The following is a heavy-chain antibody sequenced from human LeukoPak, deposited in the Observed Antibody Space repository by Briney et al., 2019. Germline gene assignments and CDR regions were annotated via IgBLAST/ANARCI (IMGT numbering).Heavy chain of an antibody. CDR2: IYSSGST. CDR3: ARRFSGSYSMDY. Sequence: SQTLSLTCTVSGGSISSGSYYWSWIRQPAGRGLEWIGRIYSSGSTNYNPSLKSRVSISVDTSKNQFSLKLSSVTAADTAVYYCARRFSGSYSMDYWGQGTLVTVSS. CDR1: GGSISSGSYY. J-gene: IGHJ4*02. V-gene: IGHV4-61*02. D-gene: IGHD1-26*01.